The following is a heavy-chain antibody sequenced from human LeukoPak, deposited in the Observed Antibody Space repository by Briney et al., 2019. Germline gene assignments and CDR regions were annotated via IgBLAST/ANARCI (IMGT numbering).Heavy chain of an antibody. J-gene: IGHJ6*03. CDR3: ATLSSSWYFGYYYYYMDV. D-gene: IGHD6-13*01. CDR2: ISANNGNT. CDR1: GYTFTSYG. Sequence: GASVKVSCKASGYTFTSYGISWVRQAPGQGLEWMGWISANNGNTNYAQKLQGRVTMTTDTSTSTAYMELRSLRSDDTAVYYCATLSSSWYFGYYYYYMDVWGKGTTVTISS. V-gene: IGHV1-18*01.